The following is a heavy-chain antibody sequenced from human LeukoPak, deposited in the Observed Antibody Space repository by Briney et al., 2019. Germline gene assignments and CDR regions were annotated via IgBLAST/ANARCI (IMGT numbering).Heavy chain of an antibody. V-gene: IGHV3-21*01. J-gene: IGHJ3*02. CDR1: GFTFSSYS. CDR2: ISSSSSYI. CDR3: ARDNGDYSGAFDI. D-gene: IGHD4-17*01. Sequence: GGSLRLSCAASGFTFSSYSMNWVRQAPGKGLEWVSSISSSSSYIYYADSVKGRFTISRDNAKNSLYLQMNSLRAEDTAVYYCARDNGDYSGAFDIWGQGTMVTVSS.